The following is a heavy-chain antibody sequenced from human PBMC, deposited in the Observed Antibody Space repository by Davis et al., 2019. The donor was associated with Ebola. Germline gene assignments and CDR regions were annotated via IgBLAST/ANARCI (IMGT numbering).Heavy chain of an antibody. CDR2: IIKGGRT. CDR3: ARGRAFYYYYGMDV. Sequence: SETLSLTCAVYGGSFSGYYWSWIRQPQGRGWNGFGEIIKGGRTNYNRSLKSRVTISVDTSKNQFSLKLSSVTAADTAVYYCARGRAFYYYYGMDVWGQGTTVTVSS. D-gene: IGHD3-16*01. V-gene: IGHV4-34*01. CDR1: GGSFSGYY. J-gene: IGHJ6*02.